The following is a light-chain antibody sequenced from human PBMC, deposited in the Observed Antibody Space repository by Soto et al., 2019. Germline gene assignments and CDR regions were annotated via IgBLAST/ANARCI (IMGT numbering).Light chain of an antibody. CDR1: SSDVGAYNY. CDR2: DVS. V-gene: IGLV2-14*01. J-gene: IGLJ1*01. CDR3: SSYTRATTYV. Sequence: QSVLTQPASVSGSPGQSITISCTGTSSDVGAYNYDSWYQQYPGEAPKVIIYDVSHRPAGVSNRFSGSKSGNTASLTISGLHNQDEADYYCSSYTRATTYVIENGTKVXVL.